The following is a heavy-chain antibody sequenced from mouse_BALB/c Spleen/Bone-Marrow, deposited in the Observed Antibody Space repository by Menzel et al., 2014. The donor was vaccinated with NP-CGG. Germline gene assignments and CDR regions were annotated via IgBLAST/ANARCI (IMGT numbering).Heavy chain of an antibody. CDR1: GYNIKDTY. Sequence: VQLQQSGAELVKPGASVKLSCTASGYNIKDTYMHWVKQRPEQGLEWIGRIDPANGNTKYDPKFQGKATITADTSSNTAYLQLSSLTSEDTAVYYCARWEYYAMDYWGQGTSATVSS. CDR2: IDPANGNT. CDR3: ARWEYYAMDY. J-gene: IGHJ4*01. D-gene: IGHD4-1*01. V-gene: IGHV14-3*02.